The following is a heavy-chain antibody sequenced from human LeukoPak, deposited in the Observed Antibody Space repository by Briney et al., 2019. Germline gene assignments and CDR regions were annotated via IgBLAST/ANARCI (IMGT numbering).Heavy chain of an antibody. V-gene: IGHV4-31*03. J-gene: IGHJ3*01. D-gene: IGHD6-19*01. CDR3: ARSSGWRDAFDF. CDR1: GGSISISDFY. Sequence: KASETLSLTCSVSGGSISISDFYWNWIRQLPGKGLEWIGYTYNRGNTYYNPSFGSRVTISTDTSMNQFFLKSHSVTAADTAVYYCARSSGWRDAFDFWGRGTMVTVSS. CDR2: TYNRGNT.